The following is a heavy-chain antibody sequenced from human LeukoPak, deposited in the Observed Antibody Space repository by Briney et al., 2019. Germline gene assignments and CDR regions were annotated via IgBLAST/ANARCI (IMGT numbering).Heavy chain of an antibody. D-gene: IGHD1-14*01. CDR3: ARELGGTKTGGFDI. CDR2: IGAAGAHT. CDR1: GFRFSYHD. V-gene: IGHV3-64*02. J-gene: IGHJ3*02. Sequence: PGGSLRLSCAASGFRFSYHDMHWVRQAPGKGLEFVSSIGAAGAHTFYADSVKGSFTISRDNFQSTMYLKMDGLRPEDSAVYYCARELGGTKTGGFDIWGQGTVVTVSS.